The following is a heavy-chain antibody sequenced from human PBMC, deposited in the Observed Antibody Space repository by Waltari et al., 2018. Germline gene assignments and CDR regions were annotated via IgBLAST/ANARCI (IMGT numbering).Heavy chain of an antibody. J-gene: IGHJ6*02. V-gene: IGHV1-69*08. CDR2: IIPIFGTA. Sequence: QVKLVQSGAEVKQPGSSVKVSCKASGGTFSSYAIRWVRQSPGQGLEWMGRIIPIFGTANYAQKFQGRVTITADKSTSTAYMELSSLRSEDTAVYYCARDGGPSSGDYYYGMDVWGQGTTVTVSS. CDR3: ARDGGPSSGDYYYGMDV. D-gene: IGHD6-19*01. CDR1: GGTFSSYA.